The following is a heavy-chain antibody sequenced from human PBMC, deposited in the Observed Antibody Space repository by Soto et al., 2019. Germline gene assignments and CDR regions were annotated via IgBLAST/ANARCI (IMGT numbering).Heavy chain of an antibody. V-gene: IGHV3-23*01. J-gene: IGHJ4*02. Sequence: GGSLRLSCAASGFTFSSYAMSWVRQAPGKGLEWVSAISGSGGSTYYADSVKGRFTISRDNSKNTLYLRMNSLRAEDTAVYYCAKIARRRDWSRYYDYFDYWGQGTLVTVSS. CDR2: ISGSGGST. CDR1: GFTFSSYA. CDR3: AKIARRRDWSRYYDYFDY. D-gene: IGHD3-3*01.